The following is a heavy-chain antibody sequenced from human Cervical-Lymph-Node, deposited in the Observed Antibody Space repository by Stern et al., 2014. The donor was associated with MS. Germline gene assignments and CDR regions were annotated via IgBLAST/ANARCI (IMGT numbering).Heavy chain of an antibody. CDR3: ARGRDYFGP. J-gene: IGHJ4*02. Sequence: VQLEESGGGLAQPGGSLRLSCAASGLSFSAYWMSWVRQAPGKGLEWVAYIKQDGSEKYYLDSVKGRFTISRDNTKNSLSLQMNSLRAEDTAFYYCARGRDYFGPWGQGTLVTVSS. V-gene: IGHV3-7*01. CDR2: IKQDGSEK. CDR1: GLSFSAYW.